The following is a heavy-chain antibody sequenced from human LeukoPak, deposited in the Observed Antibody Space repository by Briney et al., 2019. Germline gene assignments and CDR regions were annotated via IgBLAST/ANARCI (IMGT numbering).Heavy chain of an antibody. J-gene: IGHJ4*02. Sequence: PSETLSLTCTVSGGSISTYYWSWFRQPPGKGLEWIGYIYYSGRTNYNPSLKSRVTISLDTSKKQFSLKVSSVTAADTAVYYCAREGDDYEIDYWGQGPRVTVSS. D-gene: IGHD5-24*01. V-gene: IGHV4-59*01. CDR2: IYYSGRT. CDR3: AREGDDYEIDY. CDR1: GGSISTYY.